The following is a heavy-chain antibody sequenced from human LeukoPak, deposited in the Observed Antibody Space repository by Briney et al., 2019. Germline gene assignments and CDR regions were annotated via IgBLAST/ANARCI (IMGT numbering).Heavy chain of an antibody. Sequence: ASVKVSCKASGYTFTGYYMHWVRQAPGQGLEWMGWINPNSGGTNYAQKFQGRVTMTRDTSISTAYMELSRLRSDDTAVYYYATTYSSSSQYYYYMDVWGKGTTVTVSS. CDR2: INPNSGGT. J-gene: IGHJ6*03. V-gene: IGHV1-2*02. CDR1: GYTFTGYY. D-gene: IGHD6-13*01. CDR3: ATTYSSSSQYYYYMDV.